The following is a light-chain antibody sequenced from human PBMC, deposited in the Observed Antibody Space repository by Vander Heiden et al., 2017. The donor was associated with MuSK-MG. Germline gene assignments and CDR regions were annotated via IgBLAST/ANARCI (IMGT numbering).Light chain of an antibody. J-gene: IGKJ1*01. CDR3: QQYDSYST. V-gene: IGKV1-5*01. Sequence: DIQMTQTPSPPSATTGDRVTITCRASQSSSRWLACYQQKPGKAPKHLIYDASELERGVPSRFSGGGSGTEFTLTISSLQPNDFATYFCQQYDSYSTFGQGTKMDIK. CDR1: QSSSRW. CDR2: DAS.